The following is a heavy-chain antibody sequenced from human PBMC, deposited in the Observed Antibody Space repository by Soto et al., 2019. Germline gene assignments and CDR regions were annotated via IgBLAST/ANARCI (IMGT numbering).Heavy chain of an antibody. CDR1: GFTFSSYD. Sequence: EVQLLESGGGLVQPGGSLRLSCAASGFTFSSYDMRWVREAPGKGLEWVSSIDGSGGATYYADSVKGRFTISRDNSKNTLYLQMNSLRAKDTAVYYCARVPPAGVTVDHWGQLTPLTVSS. D-gene: IGHD2-8*01. CDR3: ARVPPAGVTVDH. V-gene: IGHV3-23*01. CDR2: IDGSGGAT. J-gene: IGHJ4*02.